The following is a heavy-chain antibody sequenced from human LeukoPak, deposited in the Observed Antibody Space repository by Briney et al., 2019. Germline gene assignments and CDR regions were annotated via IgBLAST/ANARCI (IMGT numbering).Heavy chain of an antibody. CDR1: GGSISGSSYY. D-gene: IGHD3-16*01. CDR2: IYYTGST. CDR3: ARDASRGAFDI. J-gene: IGHJ3*02. V-gene: IGHV4-39*07. Sequence: PSETLSLTCTVSGGSISGSSYYWGWIRQPPGKGLEWFGSIYYTGSTYYNPSLKSRVTISVDTSKNQFSLKLSSVTAADTAVYYCARDASRGAFDIWGQGTMVTVSS.